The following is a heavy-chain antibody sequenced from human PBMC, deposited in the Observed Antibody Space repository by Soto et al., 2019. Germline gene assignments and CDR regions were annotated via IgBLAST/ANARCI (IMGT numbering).Heavy chain of an antibody. Sequence: QVQLVQSGAEVKKPGSSVTVSCKASGGTFSSYAISWVRQAPGPGLEWMGRIIPFIGTANYAQKFQGRVTITADESTSTAYMELTSLRSEDTAVYYCARVVMTTVPASYYDGMDVWGQGTTVTVSS. D-gene: IGHD4-4*01. CDR1: GGTFSSYA. V-gene: IGHV1-69*18. CDR3: ARVVMTTVPASYYDGMDV. J-gene: IGHJ6*02. CDR2: IIPFIGTA.